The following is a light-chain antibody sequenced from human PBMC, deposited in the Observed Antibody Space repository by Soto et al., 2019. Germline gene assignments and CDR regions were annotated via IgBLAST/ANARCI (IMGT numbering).Light chain of an antibody. J-gene: IGLJ2*01. V-gene: IGLV2-8*01. Sequence: QSALTQPPSASGSPGQSVTISCTGTSSDVGGYNYVSWYQQHPGKAPKLMIYEVSKRPSGVPDRFSGSKSGNTASLTVSGLQAEDEADYYCSSYVGTNNTVLFGGGTKLTVL. CDR1: SSDVGGYNY. CDR2: EVS. CDR3: SSYVGTNNTVL.